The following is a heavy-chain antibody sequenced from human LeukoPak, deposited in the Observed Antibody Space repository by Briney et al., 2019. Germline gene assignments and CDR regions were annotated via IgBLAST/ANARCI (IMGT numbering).Heavy chain of an antibody. CDR2: IYYSGST. D-gene: IGHD3-10*01. CDR1: GGSISSYY. V-gene: IGHV4-59*08. Sequence: SETLSLTCTVSGGSISSYYWSWIRQPPGKGLEWIGYIYYSGSTNYNPSFKSRVTISVDTSKNQFSLKLSSVTAADTAVYNCARGLENYYGSGSYIDYWGQGTLVTVSS. CDR3: ARGLENYYGSGSYIDY. J-gene: IGHJ4*02.